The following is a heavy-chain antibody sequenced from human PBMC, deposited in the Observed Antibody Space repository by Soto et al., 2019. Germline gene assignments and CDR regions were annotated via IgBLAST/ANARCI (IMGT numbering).Heavy chain of an antibody. V-gene: IGHV3-64*01. Sequence: EVQLVESGGGLVQPGGSLRLSCAASGFTFSSYAMHWVRQAPGKGLEYVSAISSNGGSTYYANSVKGRFTISRDNSKNTLYLQMGSLRAEDMAVYYCARGGGYYFDYWGLGSLVTVSS. J-gene: IGHJ4*02. CDR1: GFTFSSYA. CDR3: ARGGGYYFDY. CDR2: ISSNGGST.